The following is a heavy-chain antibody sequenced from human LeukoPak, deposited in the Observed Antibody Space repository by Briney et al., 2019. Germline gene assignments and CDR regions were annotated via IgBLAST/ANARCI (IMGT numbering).Heavy chain of an antibody. D-gene: IGHD3-16*01. CDR1: GFTFSSYA. J-gene: IGHJ4*02. Sequence: PGGSLRLSCAASGFTFSSYAIHWVRQAPGKGLEWVAVISFDGTHDFYADSVKGRFTISRDNSKNTLYLQMNSLRAEDTAVYYCARDQGGVGYWGQGTLVTVSS. CDR2: ISFDGTHD. V-gene: IGHV3-30*04. CDR3: ARDQGGVGY.